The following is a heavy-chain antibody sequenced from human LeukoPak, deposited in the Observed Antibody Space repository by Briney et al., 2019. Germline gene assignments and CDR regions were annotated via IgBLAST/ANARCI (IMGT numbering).Heavy chain of an antibody. J-gene: IGHJ6*02. D-gene: IGHD3-10*01. CDR2: INHSGST. CDR1: GGSFSGYY. V-gene: IGHV4-34*01. CDR3: ARAHFYGTGSYYSKYYYYGMDV. Sequence: SETLSLTCAVYGGSFSGYYWSWIRQPPGKGLEWIGEINHSGSTNYNPSLKSRVTISVDTSKNQFSLKLRSVTAADTAVYYCARAHFYGTGSYYSKYYYYGMDVWGQGTTVTVSS.